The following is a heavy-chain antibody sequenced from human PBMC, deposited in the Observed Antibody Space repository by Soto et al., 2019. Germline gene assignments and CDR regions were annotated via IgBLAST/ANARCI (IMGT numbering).Heavy chain of an antibody. J-gene: IGHJ4*02. Sequence: GGSLRLSCAASGFTFSSYAMHWVRQAPGKGLEWMAVISYDGSNKYYADSVKGRFTISRDNSKNTLYLQMNSLRAEDTAVYYCARDETLVTFDYWGQGTLVTVSS. V-gene: IGHV3-30-3*01. CDR3: ARDETLVTFDY. CDR1: GFTFSSYA. D-gene: IGHD6-13*01. CDR2: ISYDGSNK.